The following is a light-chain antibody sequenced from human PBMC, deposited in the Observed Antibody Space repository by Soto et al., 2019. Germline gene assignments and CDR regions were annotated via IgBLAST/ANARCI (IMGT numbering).Light chain of an antibody. V-gene: IGLV2-11*01. CDR1: SSDVGGYNY. J-gene: IGLJ2*01. CDR2: DVS. CDR3: CSYAGSDALGV. Sequence: QSALTQPRSVSGSPGQSVTISCTGTSSDVGGYNYVSWYQQHPGKAPKLMIYDVSTRPSGVPDRFSGSKSGNTASLTISGLQAEDEADYYCCSYAGSDALGVFGGGTKLTVL.